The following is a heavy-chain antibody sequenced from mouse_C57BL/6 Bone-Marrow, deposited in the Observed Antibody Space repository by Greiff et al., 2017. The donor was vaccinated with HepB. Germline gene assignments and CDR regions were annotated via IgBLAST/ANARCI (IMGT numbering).Heavy chain of an antibody. CDR1: GFTFSDYG. V-gene: IGHV5-17*01. CDR2: ISSGSSTI. Sequence: EVQLVESGGGLVKPGGSLKLSCAASGFTFSDYGMHWVRQAPEKGLEWVAYISSGSSTIYYADTVKGRFTISRDNAKNTLFLQMTSLRSEDTAMYYCARTDDYDGSMDYWGQGTSVTVSS. CDR3: ARTDDYDGSMDY. J-gene: IGHJ4*01. D-gene: IGHD2-4*01.